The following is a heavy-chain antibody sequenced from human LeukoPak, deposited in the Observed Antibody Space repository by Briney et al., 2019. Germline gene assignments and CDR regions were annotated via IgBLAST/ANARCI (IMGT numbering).Heavy chain of an antibody. CDR3: ARQGGLVSDY. J-gene: IGHJ4*02. V-gene: IGHV3-21*01. CDR1: GFTFSSYS. D-gene: IGHD3/OR15-3a*01. CDR2: ISSTSSYI. Sequence: GGSLRLSSAASGFTFSSYSMNWVRQAPGKGLEWVSSISSTSSYIYYADSLKGRFTISRDNAKNSLYLQMNSLRAEDTAVYYCARQGGLVSDYWGQGTLVTVSS.